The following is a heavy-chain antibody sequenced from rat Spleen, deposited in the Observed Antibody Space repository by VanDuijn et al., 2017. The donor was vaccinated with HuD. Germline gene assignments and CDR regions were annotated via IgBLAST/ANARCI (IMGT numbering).Heavy chain of an antibody. D-gene: IGHD1-11*01. Sequence: QVQLKESGPGLVQPSQTLSLTCTVSGFSLTDYNVHWVRQPPGEGLEWMGRVRYNGDTSYNSALKSRLSISRDTSKNQVFLKVNSLHTDDTGTYYCSRDWDYGGYSELRYWGQGVMVTVSS. CDR3: SRDWDYGGYSELRY. CDR2: VRYNGDT. V-gene: IGHV2-63*01. CDR1: GFSLTDYN. J-gene: IGHJ2*01.